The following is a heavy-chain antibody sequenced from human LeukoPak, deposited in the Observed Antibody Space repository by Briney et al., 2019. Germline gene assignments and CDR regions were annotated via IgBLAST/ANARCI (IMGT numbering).Heavy chain of an antibody. Sequence: GGSLRLSCAASGFTFSSYSMNWVRQAPGKGLEWVSYISTSSSTIQYADSVKGRFTISRDNGKNSLYLQMNSPRDEDTAVYYCVRDFVVGAPDAFDIWGQGTMVTVSS. J-gene: IGHJ3*02. V-gene: IGHV3-48*02. D-gene: IGHD1-26*01. CDR3: VRDFVVGAPDAFDI. CDR2: ISTSSSTI. CDR1: GFTFSSYS.